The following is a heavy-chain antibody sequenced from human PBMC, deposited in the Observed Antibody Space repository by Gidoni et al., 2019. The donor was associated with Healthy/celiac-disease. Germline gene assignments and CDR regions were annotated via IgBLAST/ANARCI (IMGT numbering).Heavy chain of an antibody. J-gene: IGHJ4*02. CDR3: AREVEMAPQIPFDY. D-gene: IGHD2-2*01. V-gene: IGHV3-30-3*01. Sequence: QVQLVESGGGVVQPGRSLRLSCAASGFTFSTYAMHWVRQAPGKGLEWVAVISYDGSNKYYADSVKGRFTISRDNSKNTLYLQMNSLRAEDTAVYYCAREVEMAPQIPFDYWGQGTLVTVSS. CDR1: GFTFSTYA. CDR2: ISYDGSNK.